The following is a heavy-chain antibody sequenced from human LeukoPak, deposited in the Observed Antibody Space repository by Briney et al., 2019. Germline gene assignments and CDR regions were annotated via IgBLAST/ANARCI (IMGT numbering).Heavy chain of an antibody. CDR2: INPNSGGT. Sequence: GASVKVSCKASGYTLTDYYMHWVRQAPGQGLEWMGWINPNSGGTNYAQKFQGRVTMARDTSITTAYMELSRLRSDDTAVYYCARGPVVGATIPGDYWGQGTLVTVSS. V-gene: IGHV1-2*02. D-gene: IGHD1-26*01. J-gene: IGHJ4*02. CDR3: ARGPVVGATIPGDY. CDR1: GYTLTDYY.